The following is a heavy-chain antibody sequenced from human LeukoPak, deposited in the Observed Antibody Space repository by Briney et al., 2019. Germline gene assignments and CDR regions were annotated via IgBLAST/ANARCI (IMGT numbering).Heavy chain of an antibody. CDR3: AKDTYYYGSGSYVGFDY. CDR2: IGTAGDA. V-gene: IGHV3-13*01. J-gene: IGHJ4*02. CDR1: GFTFSSYD. D-gene: IGHD3-10*01. Sequence: GGSLRLSCAASGFTFSSYDMHWVRQVTGKGLEWVSGIGTAGDAYYADSVKGRFTISRDNSKNTLYLKMNSLRAEDTAVYYCAKDTYYYGSGSYVGFDYWGQGTLVTVSS.